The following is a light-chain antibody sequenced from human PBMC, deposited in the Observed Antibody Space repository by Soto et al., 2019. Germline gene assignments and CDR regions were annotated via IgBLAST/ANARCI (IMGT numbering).Light chain of an antibody. V-gene: IGLV2-14*03. J-gene: IGLJ1*01. CDR2: DVS. CDR1: SSDVGNYNY. CDR3: SSYTRSSSYV. Sequence: QSVLTQPDSVSGSPGQSITISCTGTSSDVGNYNYVSWYQHHPGKAPKLMVYDVSHRPSGVSNRFSGSKSGSTASLPISGLQAEDEADYYCSSYTRSSSYVFGAGTKLTVL.